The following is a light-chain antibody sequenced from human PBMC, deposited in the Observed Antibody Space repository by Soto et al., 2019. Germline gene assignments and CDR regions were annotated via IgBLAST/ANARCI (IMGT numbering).Light chain of an antibody. CDR2: EVT. J-gene: IGLJ2*01. Sequence: QSVLTQPPSASGSPGQSVTISCTGTSSDVGGYNYVSWYQQHPGEAPKVMIYEVTKRPSGVPDRFSGSKSGNTASLTVSGLGAEDEADYYCSSYGGRNNLLFGGGTKVTVL. CDR3: SSYGGRNNLL. V-gene: IGLV2-8*01. CDR1: SSDVGGYNY.